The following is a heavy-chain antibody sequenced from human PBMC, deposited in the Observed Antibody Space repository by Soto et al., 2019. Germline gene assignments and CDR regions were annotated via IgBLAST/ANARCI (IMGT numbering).Heavy chain of an antibody. J-gene: IGHJ5*02. Sequence: GGSLRLSCAASGFTFSSYAMSWVRQAPGKGLEWVSAISGSGGNTYYAETVKGRFTISRDNSKNTLYLQMNGLRAEDTTVYYCAKERGVAAAGIRWFDPWGQGTLVTVSS. CDR1: GFTFSSYA. CDR3: AKERGVAAAGIRWFDP. D-gene: IGHD6-13*01. CDR2: ISGSGGNT. V-gene: IGHV3-23*01.